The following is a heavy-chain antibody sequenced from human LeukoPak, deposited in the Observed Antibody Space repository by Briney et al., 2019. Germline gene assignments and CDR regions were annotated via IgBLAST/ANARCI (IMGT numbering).Heavy chain of an antibody. CDR1: GGTFSSYA. CDR3: ARVGLERRLGRHNYYYYGMDV. J-gene: IGHJ6*02. D-gene: IGHD1-1*01. Sequence: SVTVSCTASGGTFSSYAISWVRQAPGQGLEWMGGIIPIFGTANYAQKFQGRVTITADESTSTAYMELSSLRSEDTAVYYCARVGLERRLGRHNYYYYGMDVWGQGTTVTVSS. V-gene: IGHV1-69*13. CDR2: IIPIFGTA.